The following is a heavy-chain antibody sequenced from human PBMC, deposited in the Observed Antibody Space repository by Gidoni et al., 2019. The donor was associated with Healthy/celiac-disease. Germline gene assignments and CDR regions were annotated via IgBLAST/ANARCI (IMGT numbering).Heavy chain of an antibody. CDR1: GGSISSSNW. CDR3: ARDLHYYDSSGYYPGGYFDY. V-gene: IGHV4-4*02. D-gene: IGHD3-22*01. Sequence: QVQLQESGPGLVKPSGTLSLTCAVSGGSISSSNWWSWVRQPPGKGLEWIGEIYHSGSPNYNPSLKSRVTISVDKSKNQFSLKLSSVTAADTAVYYCARDLHYYDSSGYYPGGYFDYWGQGTLVTVSS. J-gene: IGHJ4*02. CDR2: IYHSGSP.